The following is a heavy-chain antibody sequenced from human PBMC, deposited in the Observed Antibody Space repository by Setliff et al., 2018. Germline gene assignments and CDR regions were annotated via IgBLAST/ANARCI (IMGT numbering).Heavy chain of an antibody. CDR2: VHDNGET. Sequence: SETLSLTCTVSGVSVASHYWSWIRQAPGTGLEWIAYVHDNGETNQNPSLKSRVTISVDTSKNQFSLKMTSVTAADTAIYYCARGSIGIYDPWGQGILVTVSS. D-gene: IGHD1-26*01. CDR3: ARGSIGIYDP. CDR1: GVSVASHY. V-gene: IGHV4-59*02. J-gene: IGHJ5*02.